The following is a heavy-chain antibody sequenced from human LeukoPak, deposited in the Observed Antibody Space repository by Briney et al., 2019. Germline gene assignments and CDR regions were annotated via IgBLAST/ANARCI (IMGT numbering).Heavy chain of an antibody. Sequence: QPGGSLRLSCAASGFTFSSYGMHWVRQAPGKGLEWVAVIWYDGSNKYYADSVKGRFTISRDNSKNTLYLQMNSLRAEDTAVYYCARVSQSGSQYGDFDYWGQGTLVTVSS. CDR1: GFTFSSYG. J-gene: IGHJ4*02. CDR2: IWYDGSNK. CDR3: ARVSQSGSQYGDFDY. D-gene: IGHD1-26*01. V-gene: IGHV3-33*01.